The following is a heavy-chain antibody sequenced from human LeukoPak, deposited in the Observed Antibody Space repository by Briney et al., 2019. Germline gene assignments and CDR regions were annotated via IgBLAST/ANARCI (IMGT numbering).Heavy chain of an antibody. J-gene: IGHJ6*03. Sequence: GGSLRLSCAASGFTFSSYDIHWVRQAPGKGLEWVAFIRYDGSNKYYADSVKGRFTISRDNSKNTLYLQMNSLRAEDTAVYYCAKDGGATTFYYYYMDVWGKGTTVTVSS. CDR1: GFTFSSYD. D-gene: IGHD1-26*01. CDR3: AKDGGATTFYYYYMDV. CDR2: IRYDGSNK. V-gene: IGHV3-30*02.